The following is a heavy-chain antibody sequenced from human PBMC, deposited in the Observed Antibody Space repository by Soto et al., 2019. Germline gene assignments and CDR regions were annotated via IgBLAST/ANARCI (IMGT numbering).Heavy chain of an antibody. V-gene: IGHV4-30-4*01. Sequence: QVQVQQSGPGLVKPSQTLSLTCTVSGASISHADYYWTWIRQPPGKGLEWIGYTYYTGTTYYNPFLENRVSVSMASSENQFSLWLTSLTAADTAVYYCAVRFLARYGFDPWGQGTLVIVSS. CDR3: AVRFLARYGFDP. J-gene: IGHJ5*02. CDR1: GASISHADYY. D-gene: IGHD3-3*01. CDR2: TYYTGTT.